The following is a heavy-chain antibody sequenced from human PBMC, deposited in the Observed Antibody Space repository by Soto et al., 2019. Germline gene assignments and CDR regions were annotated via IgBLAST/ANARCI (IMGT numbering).Heavy chain of an antibody. CDR1: GFTFSSYA. J-gene: IGHJ4*02. CDR3: ASSLEMATIEGYYFDY. CDR2: ISYDGSNK. V-gene: IGHV3-30-3*01. D-gene: IGHD5-12*01. Sequence: QVQLVESGGGVVQPGRSLRLSCAASGFTFSSYAMHWVRQAPGKGLEWVAVISYDGSNKYYADSVKGRFTISRDNSKNTLYLQMNSLRAEDTAVYYCASSLEMATIEGYYFDYWGQGTLVTVSS.